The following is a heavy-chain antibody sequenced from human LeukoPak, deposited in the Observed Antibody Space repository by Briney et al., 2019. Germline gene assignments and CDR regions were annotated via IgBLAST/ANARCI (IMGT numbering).Heavy chain of an antibody. CDR1: GGTFSSYA. CDR3: ARGPPTGYSSSWYPINYYFDY. V-gene: IGHV1-69*05. CDR2: IIPIFGTA. J-gene: IGHJ4*02. D-gene: IGHD6-13*01. Sequence: SVKVACKASGGTFSSYAISWVRQAPGQGLEWMGGIIPIFGTANYAQKFQGRVTITTDESTSTAYMELSSLRSEDTAVYYCARGPPTGYSSSWYPINYYFDYWGQGTLVTVSS.